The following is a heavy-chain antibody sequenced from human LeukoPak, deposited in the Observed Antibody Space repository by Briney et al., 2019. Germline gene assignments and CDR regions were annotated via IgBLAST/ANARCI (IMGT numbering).Heavy chain of an antibody. Sequence: GASVKVSCKASGYTFTNYGITWVRQAPGQGLEWMALINPSGGSTSYAQKFQGRVTMTRDTSTSTVYMELRSLRSEDTAVYYCARGPYSSGWYGLDYWGQGTLVTVSS. CDR2: INPSGGST. CDR1: GYTFTNYG. D-gene: IGHD6-19*01. J-gene: IGHJ4*02. V-gene: IGHV1-46*01. CDR3: ARGPYSSGWYGLDY.